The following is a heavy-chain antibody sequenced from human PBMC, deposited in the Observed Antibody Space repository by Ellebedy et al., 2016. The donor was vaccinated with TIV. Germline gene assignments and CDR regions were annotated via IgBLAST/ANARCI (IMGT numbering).Heavy chain of an antibody. CDR3: ARDEGPANARGPFGDY. CDR1: GFTFSSYG. CDR2: ISYDGSNK. Sequence: PGGSLRLSCAASGFTFSSYGMHWVRQAPGKGLEWVAVISYDGSNKYYADSVKGRFTISRDNSKNTLSLQMNSLRAEDTAVYYCARDEGPANARGPFGDYWGQGTLVTVSS. V-gene: IGHV3-30*03. J-gene: IGHJ4*02. D-gene: IGHD3-16*01.